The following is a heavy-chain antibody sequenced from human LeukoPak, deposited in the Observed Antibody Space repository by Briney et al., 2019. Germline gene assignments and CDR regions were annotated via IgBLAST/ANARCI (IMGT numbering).Heavy chain of an antibody. CDR2: IYSGGST. D-gene: IGHD6-13*01. CDR1: GFTVSSNY. CDR3: ANSPTRQQLVHFDY. V-gene: IGHV3-53*01. J-gene: IGHJ4*02. Sequence: GGSLRLSCAASGFTVSSNYMSWVRQAPGKGLEWVSVIYSGGSTYYADSVKGRFTISRDNSKNTLYLQMNSLRAEDTAVYYCANSPTRQQLVHFDYWGQGTLVTVSS.